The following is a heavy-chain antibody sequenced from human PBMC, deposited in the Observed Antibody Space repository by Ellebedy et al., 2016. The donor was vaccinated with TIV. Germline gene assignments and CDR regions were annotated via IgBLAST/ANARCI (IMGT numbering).Heavy chain of an antibody. CDR2: VHPTGTT. V-gene: IGHV4-59*01. J-gene: IGHJ5*02. D-gene: IGHD3-10*01. CDR3: SGAYGRATPRS. CDR1: GGSFSGYF. Sequence: MPSETLSLTCAVYGGSFSGYFWSWLRQPPGQGLQWIAYVHPTGTTNFLPSLKSRVTISLDTSKSQFSLKMTSVTAADTAVYFCSGAYGRATPRSWGQGTLVTVSS.